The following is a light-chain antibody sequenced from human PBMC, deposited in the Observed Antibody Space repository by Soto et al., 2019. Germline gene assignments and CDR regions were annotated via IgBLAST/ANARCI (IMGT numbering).Light chain of an antibody. CDR2: QHS. J-gene: IGLJ2*01. V-gene: IGLV3-1*01. CDR3: QAWDSSTDVV. Sequence: SYERTQPPSVSVSPGQTASITCSGDKLGDKYTCWYQQKPGQSPVLVIYQHSQRPSGIPERFSGSNSGNTATLTISGTQAMDEADYYCQAWDSSTDVVFGGGTKVTVL. CDR1: KLGDKY.